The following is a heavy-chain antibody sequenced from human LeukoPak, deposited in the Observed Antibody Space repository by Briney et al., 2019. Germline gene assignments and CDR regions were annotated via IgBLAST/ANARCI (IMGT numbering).Heavy chain of an antibody. Sequence: GGSLRLSCAASGSPFTSAWMTWVRQAPGKGLEWVGRIKSNADGGTTDYAARVKGRITISIDDPKNALNLQMNSLKTEDTAVYYCATGQQLVPHYWGQGTLVTVSS. CDR3: ATGQQLVPHY. J-gene: IGHJ4*02. CDR2: IKSNADGGTT. V-gene: IGHV3-15*01. D-gene: IGHD6-6*01. CDR1: GSPFTSAW.